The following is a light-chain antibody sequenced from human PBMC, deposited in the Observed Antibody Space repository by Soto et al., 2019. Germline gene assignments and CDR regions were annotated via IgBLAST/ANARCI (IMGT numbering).Light chain of an antibody. CDR3: QQYDTYPMYT. J-gene: IGKJ2*01. CDR2: KAS. V-gene: IGKV1-5*03. CDR1: QTIDIW. Sequence: DIQMTQSPSTLSASVGDRVTITCRASQTIDIWLAWYQQKPGKAPKVLIYKASSLESGVPSRFSGSGSGTDFTLTISSLQPDDFATYYCQQYDTYPMYTFGQGTKLEIK.